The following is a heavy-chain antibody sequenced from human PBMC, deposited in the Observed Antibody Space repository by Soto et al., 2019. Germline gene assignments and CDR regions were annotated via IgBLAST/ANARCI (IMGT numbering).Heavy chain of an antibody. CDR1: GGSISSYY. CDR2: IYTSGST. D-gene: IGHD5-12*01. J-gene: IGHJ6*02. V-gene: IGHV4-4*07. CDR3: ARGXEMATIPYYYYYYGMDV. Sequence: SETLSLTCAVSGGSISSYYWSWIRQPAGKGLEWIGRIYTSGSTNYNPSLKSRVTMSVDTSKNQFSLKLSSVTAADTAVYYCARGXEMATIPYYYYYYGMDVWGQGTTVTVSS.